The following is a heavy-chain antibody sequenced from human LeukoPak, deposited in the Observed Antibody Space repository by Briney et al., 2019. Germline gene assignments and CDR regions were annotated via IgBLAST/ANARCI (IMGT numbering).Heavy chain of an antibody. Sequence: GGSLRLSCAASGFTFSSYGMHWVRQAPGKGLEWVAFIRYDGSNKYYADSVKGRFTISRDNSKNTLYLQMNSLRAEDTAVYYCAKGALYYWGYYYYMDVWGKGTTVTVSS. J-gene: IGHJ6*03. D-gene: IGHD2/OR15-2a*01. CDR1: GFTFSSYG. V-gene: IGHV3-30*02. CDR2: IRYDGSNK. CDR3: AKGALYYWGYYYYMDV.